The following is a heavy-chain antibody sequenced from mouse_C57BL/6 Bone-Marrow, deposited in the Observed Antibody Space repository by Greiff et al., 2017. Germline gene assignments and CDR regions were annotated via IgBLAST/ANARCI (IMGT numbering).Heavy chain of an antibody. D-gene: IGHD3-2*02. CDR2: IDPSDSST. J-gene: IGHJ3*01. CDR3: ARDSSGYEETWYAY. Sequence: VQLQQPGAELVKPGASVKLSCKASGYTFTSYWMQWVKQRPGQGLEWIGEIDPSDSSTNYTQKFKGKATLTVDTASSTAYMQLSSLTSEDSAVYYCARDSSGYEETWYAYWGQGALVTVSA. V-gene: IGHV1-50*01. CDR1: GYTFTSYW.